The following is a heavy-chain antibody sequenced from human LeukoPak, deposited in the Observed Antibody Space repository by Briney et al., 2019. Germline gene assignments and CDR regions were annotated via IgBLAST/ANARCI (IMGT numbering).Heavy chain of an antibody. D-gene: IGHD1-26*01. Sequence: GGSLRLSCAASGFTFSSYSMNWVRQAPGKGLEWVSSISSSSSYIYYADSVEGRFTISRDNAKNSLYLQMNSLRAEDTAVYYCVRLPHEYSGSYKVDYWGQGTLVTVSS. CDR2: ISSSSSYI. V-gene: IGHV3-21*01. J-gene: IGHJ4*02. CDR1: GFTFSSYS. CDR3: VRLPHEYSGSYKVDY.